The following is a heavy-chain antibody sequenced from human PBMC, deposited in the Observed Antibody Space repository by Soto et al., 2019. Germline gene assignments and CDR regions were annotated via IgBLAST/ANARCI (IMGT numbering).Heavy chain of an antibody. D-gene: IGHD3-16*01. J-gene: IGHJ4*02. CDR2: ISGFNGNT. Sequence: QVQLVQSGAEVKKPGASVKVSCTASGYTFNFYGITWVRQAPGQGLEWMGWISGFNGNTNYAADLQGRVTMTTDTSTRTAYMELRGLRSDDTAIYYCARIGVSSGHESPDFDSWGQGTLVTVSS. CDR3: ARIGVSSGHESPDFDS. CDR1: GYTFNFYG. V-gene: IGHV1-18*01.